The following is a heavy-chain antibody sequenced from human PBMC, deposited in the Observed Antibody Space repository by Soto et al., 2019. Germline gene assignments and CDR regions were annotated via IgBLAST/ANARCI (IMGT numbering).Heavy chain of an antibody. CDR3: ARDLNRAGNDAFDI. Sequence: ASVKVSCKASGGTFSSYAISWVRQAPGQGLEWMGGIIPIFGTANYAQKFQGRVTITADESTSTAYMELSSLRSEDTAVYYCARDLNRAGNDAFDIWGQGTMVTVS. CDR2: IIPIFGTA. V-gene: IGHV1-69*13. CDR1: GGTFSSYA. D-gene: IGHD3-10*01. J-gene: IGHJ3*02.